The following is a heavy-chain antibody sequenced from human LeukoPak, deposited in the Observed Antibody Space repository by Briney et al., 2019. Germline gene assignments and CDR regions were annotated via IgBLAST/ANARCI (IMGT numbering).Heavy chain of an antibody. CDR3: AAALGRYGDYSRGYYFDY. Sequence: SETLSLACTVSGASISDYYWSWIRQPPGQGLEWIGYVFDSGGANYNPSLKSRVTISVETSKNQFSVKLGSVTAADTAVYYCAAALGRYGDYSRGYYFDYWGQGALVTVSS. J-gene: IGHJ4*02. V-gene: IGHV4-59*13. CDR1: GASISDYY. CDR2: VFDSGGA. D-gene: IGHD4-17*01.